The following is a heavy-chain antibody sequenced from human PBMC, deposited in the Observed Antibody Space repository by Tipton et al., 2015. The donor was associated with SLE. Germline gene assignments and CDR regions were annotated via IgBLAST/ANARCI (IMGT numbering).Heavy chain of an antibody. J-gene: IGHJ4*02. CDR1: GDSISRSTYY. D-gene: IGHD3-22*01. CDR2: MFYSGTT. CDR3: ARDEYRYDGTGYHLLGHFDY. Sequence: TLSLTCTVSGDSISRSTYYWGWIRQPPGKGLEWIGSMFYSGTTYYNPSLKSRVTISVDTSKNQLSLKLNSVTAADTAVYYCARDEYRYDGTGYHLLGHFDYWGQGTLVTVSS. V-gene: IGHV4-39*07.